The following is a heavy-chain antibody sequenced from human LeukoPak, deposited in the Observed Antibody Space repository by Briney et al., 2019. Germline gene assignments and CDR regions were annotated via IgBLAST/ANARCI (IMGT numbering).Heavy chain of an antibody. CDR2: IYYSGGH. J-gene: IGHJ3*02. V-gene: IGHV4-30-4*08. D-gene: IGHD2-2*01. CDR3: ARVPAGLSAFDI. CDR1: GGSISRGDYY. Sequence: KPSQTLSLTCTVSGGSISRGDYYWSWIRQPPGRGLEWIGYIYYSGGHYYNPSLKSRVTISVDKSKNQFSLKLSSVTAADTAVYYCARVPAGLSAFDIWGQRTMVTVSS.